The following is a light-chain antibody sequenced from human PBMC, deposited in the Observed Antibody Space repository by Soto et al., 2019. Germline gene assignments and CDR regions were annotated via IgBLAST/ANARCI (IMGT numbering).Light chain of an antibody. CDR3: QHYFTTPRT. J-gene: IGKJ2*01. CDR1: RSVLYSSNNKNY. CDR2: WAS. V-gene: IGKV4-1*01. Sequence: DSVMTQSPDSLSVSLGERATINCKSSRSVLYSSNNKNYLAWYQQKPGQPPKLLIYWASTRESGVPDRFSGSGSGTDFTLTISSLQAEDAGVYYCQHYFTTPRTFGQGTRLEI.